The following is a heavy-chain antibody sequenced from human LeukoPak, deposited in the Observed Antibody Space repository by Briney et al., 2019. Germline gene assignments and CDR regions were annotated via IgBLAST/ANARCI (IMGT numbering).Heavy chain of an antibody. D-gene: IGHD1-14*01. CDR2: IYYSGST. J-gene: IGHJ6*02. V-gene: IGHV4-39*01. CDR3: ARPGKPDYYYGMDV. CDR1: GGSISSSSYY. Sequence: SETLSLTCTVSGGSISSSSYYWGWIRQPPGRGLEWIGSIYYSGSTYYNPSLKSRVTISVDTSKNQFSLKLSSVTAADTAVYYYARPGKPDYYYGMDVWGQGTTVTVSS.